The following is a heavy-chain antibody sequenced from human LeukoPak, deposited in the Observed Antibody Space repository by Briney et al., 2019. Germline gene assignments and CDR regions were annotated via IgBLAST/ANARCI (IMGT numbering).Heavy chain of an antibody. CDR1: GFTFSSYG. D-gene: IGHD4-17*01. J-gene: IGHJ4*02. V-gene: IGHV3-23*01. Sequence: GGSLRLSCAASGFTFSSYGMSWVRQAPGKGLEWVSAISGSGGSTYYADSVKGRFTISRDNSKNTLYLQMNSLRAEDTAVYYCAKDYGALPPAYYFDYWGQGTLVTVSS. CDR3: AKDYGALPPAYYFDY. CDR2: ISGSGGST.